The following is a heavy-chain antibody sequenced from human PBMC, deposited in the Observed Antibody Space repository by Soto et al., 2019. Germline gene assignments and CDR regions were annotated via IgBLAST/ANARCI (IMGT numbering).Heavy chain of an antibody. CDR3: ATRRGGRYCTNGACYDY. Sequence: AVKVSCKASGGTFSSYAISWVRQAPGQGLEWMGGIIPIFGTANYAQKFQGRVTITADKSTSTAYMELSSLRSEDTAVYYCATRRGGRYCTNGACYDYWGQGNLVTVSS. J-gene: IGHJ4*02. CDR2: IIPIFGTA. V-gene: IGHV1-69*06. CDR1: GGTFSSYA. D-gene: IGHD2-8*01.